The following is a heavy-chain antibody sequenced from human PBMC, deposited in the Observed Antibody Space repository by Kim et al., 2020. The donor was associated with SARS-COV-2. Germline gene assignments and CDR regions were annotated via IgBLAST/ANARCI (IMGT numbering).Heavy chain of an antibody. CDR3: ARGKVGSRQFDY. J-gene: IGHJ4*02. Sequence: AYAQKYQDRVTMIRNTSISTAYMDLSSLRSDDTAVYYCARGKVGSRQFDYWGQGTLVTVSS. V-gene: IGHV1-8*01. D-gene: IGHD6-13*01.